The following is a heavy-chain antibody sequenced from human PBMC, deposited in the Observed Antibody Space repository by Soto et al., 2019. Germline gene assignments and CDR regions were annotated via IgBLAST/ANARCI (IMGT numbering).Heavy chain of an antibody. V-gene: IGHV3-74*01. CDR2: INSDGSST. CDR3: AREIREAVGRGHHYYGIDV. Sequence: LRLSCAASGFTFSSYWMHWVRQARGKGLVWVSRINSDGSSTSYADSVKGRFTISREDAKYSLYLQMNSLTAGDTAVYYCAREIREAVGRGHHYYGIDVWGQGTTVTVSS. CDR1: GFTFSSYW. J-gene: IGHJ6*02. D-gene: IGHD6-13*01.